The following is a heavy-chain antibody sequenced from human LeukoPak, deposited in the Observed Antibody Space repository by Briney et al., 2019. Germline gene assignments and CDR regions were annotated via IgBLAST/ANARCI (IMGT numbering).Heavy chain of an antibody. Sequence: GGSLRLSCAASGFTFSNYNMNWVRQAPGKGLEWVSSISSSNNYIYYADSVKGRFTISRDNAKNSLYLQMNSLRAEDTAVYYCARRSPNYYFVYWGQGTPVTVSS. CDR1: GFTFSNYN. J-gene: IGHJ4*02. V-gene: IGHV3-21*01. CDR2: ISSSNNYI. CDR3: ARRSPNYYFVY.